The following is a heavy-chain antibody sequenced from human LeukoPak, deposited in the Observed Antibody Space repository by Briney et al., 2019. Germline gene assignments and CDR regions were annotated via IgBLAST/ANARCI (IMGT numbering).Heavy chain of an antibody. D-gene: IGHD5-18*01. J-gene: IGHJ4*02. CDR2: INHSGST. CDR3: ARHGGYSYGPPDY. V-gene: IGHV4-34*01. CDR1: GGSFSGYY. Sequence: PSETLSLTCAVYGGSFSGYYCSWIRQPPGKGLEWIGEINHSGSTNYNPSLKSRVTISVDTSKNQFSLKLSSVTAADTAVYYCARHGGYSYGPPDYWGQGTLVTVSS.